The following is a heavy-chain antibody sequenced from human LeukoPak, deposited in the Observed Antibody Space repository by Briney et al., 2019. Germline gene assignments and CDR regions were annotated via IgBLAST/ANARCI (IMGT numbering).Heavy chain of an antibody. CDR3: AKDSRGYTYGLIDY. D-gene: IGHD5-18*01. V-gene: IGHV3-23*01. CDR1: GFTFNSYA. CDR2: ITDGGAST. Sequence: PGGSLRLSCAASGFTFNSYAMTWVRQAPGKGLEWVSSITDGGASTYYADSVKGRFAISRDNSENTLYLQMNSLRADDTALYYCAKDSRGYTYGLIDYWGQGTLVTVSS. J-gene: IGHJ4*02.